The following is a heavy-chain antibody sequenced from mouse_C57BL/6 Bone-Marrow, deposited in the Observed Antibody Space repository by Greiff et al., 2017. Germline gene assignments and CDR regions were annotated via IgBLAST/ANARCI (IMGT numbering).Heavy chain of an antibody. V-gene: IGHV5-12*01. CDR1: GFTFSDYY. CDR3: ARHGNGAMDY. D-gene: IGHD2-1*01. CDR2: ISNGGGST. Sequence: EVHLVESGGGLVQPGGSLKLSCAASGFTFSDYYMYWVRQTPEKRLEWVAYISNGGGSTYYPDTVKGRFTISRDNAKNTLYLQMSRLKSEDTAMYYCARHGNGAMDYWGQGTSVTVSS. J-gene: IGHJ4*01.